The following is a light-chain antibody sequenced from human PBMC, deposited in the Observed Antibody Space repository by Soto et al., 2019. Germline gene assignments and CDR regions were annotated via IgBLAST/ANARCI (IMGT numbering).Light chain of an antibody. CDR2: NTN. J-gene: IGLJ2*01. Sequence: QTVVTQEPSFSVSPGGTVTLTCGLSSGSVSTSYYPSWYQQTPGQTPRTLIYNTNSRSSGVPDRFSGSILGNKAALTITGDQADDESDYYCVLYMGSGSVVFGGGTKLTVL. V-gene: IGLV8-61*01. CDR1: SGSVSTSYY. CDR3: VLYMGSGSVV.